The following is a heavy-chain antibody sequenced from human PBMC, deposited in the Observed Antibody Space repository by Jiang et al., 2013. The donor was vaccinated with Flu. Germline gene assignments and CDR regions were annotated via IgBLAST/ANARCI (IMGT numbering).Heavy chain of an antibody. J-gene: IGHJ4*02. V-gene: IGHV4-31*03. CDR2: IYYSGST. CDR3: AREGGMATVVFDY. Sequence: GLVKPSQTLSLTCTVSGGSISSGGYYWSWIRQHPGKGLEWIGHIYYSGSTYYNPSLKSRVTISVDTSKNQFSLKLSSVTAADTAVYYCAREGGMATVVFDYWGQGTLVTVSS. D-gene: IGHD5-24*01. CDR1: GGSISSGGYY.